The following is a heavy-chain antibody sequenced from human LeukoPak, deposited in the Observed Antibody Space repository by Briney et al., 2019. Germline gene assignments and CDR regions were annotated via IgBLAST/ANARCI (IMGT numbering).Heavy chain of an antibody. Sequence: GGTLRLSCAASGFTFSSYGMSWVRQAPGKGLEWVSAVSGSGGSTYYADSVKGRFTISRDNSKNTLYLQMNSLRAEDTAVYYCAKGSGSYSFDYWGQGTLVTVSS. CDR3: AKGSGSYSFDY. J-gene: IGHJ4*02. CDR1: GFTFSSYG. V-gene: IGHV3-23*01. CDR2: VSGSGGST. D-gene: IGHD1-26*01.